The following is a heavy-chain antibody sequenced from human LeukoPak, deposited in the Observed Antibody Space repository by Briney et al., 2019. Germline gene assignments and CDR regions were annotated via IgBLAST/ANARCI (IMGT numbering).Heavy chain of an antibody. Sequence: GASVKVSCKASGYTFTSYYMHWVRQAPGQGLEWMGLINPTGGSTGYAQKFQGRVTMTRDMSTSTVYMELSSLRSEDTAVYYCARTHVPQYYDILTGSALDYWGQGTLVTVSS. CDR2: INPTGGST. D-gene: IGHD3-9*01. CDR1: GYTFTSYY. V-gene: IGHV1-46*01. CDR3: ARTHVPQYYDILTGSALDY. J-gene: IGHJ4*02.